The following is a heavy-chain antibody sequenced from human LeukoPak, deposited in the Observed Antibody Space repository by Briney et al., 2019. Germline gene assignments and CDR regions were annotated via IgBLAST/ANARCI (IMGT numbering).Heavy chain of an antibody. CDR2: IRSSSYT. CDR3: ARAKDDFCDY. J-gene: IGHJ4*02. CDR1: GFTFSSYS. D-gene: IGHD3/OR15-3a*01. Sequence: GGSLRPSCAASGFTFSSYSMNWVRQAPGKGLEWVSSIRSSSYTYYADSVKGRFTISRDNAKNSLYLQMNSLTPEDTAVYYCARAKDDFCDYWGQGTLVTVSS. V-gene: IGHV3-21*01.